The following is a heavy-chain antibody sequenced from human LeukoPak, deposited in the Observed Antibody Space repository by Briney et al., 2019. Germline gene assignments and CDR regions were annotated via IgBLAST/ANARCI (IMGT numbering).Heavy chain of an antibody. CDR2: ISSSSSYI. CDR3: ARVEYSSSSGYYFDY. V-gene: IGHV3-21*01. D-gene: IGHD6-6*01. Sequence: GGSLRLSCAASGFTFSSYSMNWVRQAPGKGLEWVSSISSSSSYIYYADSVKGRFTISRDSAKNSLYLQMNSLRAEDTAVYYCARVEYSSSSGYYFDYWGQGTLVTVSS. CDR1: GFTFSSYS. J-gene: IGHJ4*02.